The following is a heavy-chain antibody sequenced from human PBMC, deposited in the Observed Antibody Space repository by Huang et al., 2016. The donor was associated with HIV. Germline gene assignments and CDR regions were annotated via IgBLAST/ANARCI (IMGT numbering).Heavy chain of an antibody. CDR2: IYNRGKT. CDR1: GGSISSSSYS. D-gene: IGHD2-15*01. V-gene: IGHV4-39*01. CDR3: ERKGSYCSDGSCSGFDY. Sequence: QLQLQESGPGLVKPSATLSLPCPVSGGSISSSSYSWGWIRQPPGKGLGWIGSIYNRGKTYYNPPLKRRVTISVDTAKNQFSRRLSAVTASDTAVNYCERKGSYCSDGSCSGFDYWGQGSLVTVSS. J-gene: IGHJ4*02.